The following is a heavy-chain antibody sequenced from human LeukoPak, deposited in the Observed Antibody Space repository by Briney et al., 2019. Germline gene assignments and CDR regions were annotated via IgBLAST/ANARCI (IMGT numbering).Heavy chain of an antibody. D-gene: IGHD3-16*01. V-gene: IGHV4-59*12. CDR2: IFHSGST. CDR1: SGSISTYY. CDR3: ATYADYGLAHDY. J-gene: IGHJ4*02. Sequence: SETLSLTCTVSSGSISTYYWSWIRQSPGKGLEWMGYIFHSGSTTYNPSLSSRLTISVDTSKNQFSLELRSVTAADTAVYYCATYADYGLAHDYWGQGTLVTVSS.